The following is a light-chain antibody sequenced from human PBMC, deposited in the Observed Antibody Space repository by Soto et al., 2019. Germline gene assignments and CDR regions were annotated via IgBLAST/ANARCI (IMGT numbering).Light chain of an antibody. CDR3: QQYENWPLT. CDR1: QSVSSN. V-gene: IGKV3-15*01. CDR2: GAS. Sequence: EIVMTQSPATLSVSPGERATLSCRASQSVSSNLAWYQQRPGQAPRLLIYGASTRATGIPARFSGSRSGTEVTLSISSLQSEEFAVYHCQQYENWPLTFGGGAKVEIK. J-gene: IGKJ4*01.